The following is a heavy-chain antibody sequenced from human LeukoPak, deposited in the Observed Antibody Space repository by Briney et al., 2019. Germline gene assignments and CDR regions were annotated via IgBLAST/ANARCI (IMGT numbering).Heavy chain of an antibody. V-gene: IGHV5-51*01. D-gene: IGHD2-15*01. CDR1: GYSFTSYW. J-gene: IGHJ4*02. CDR2: IYPGDSDS. Sequence: GESLKISCEVSGYSFTSYWIGWVRQMPGKGLEWMGIIYPGDSDSRYSPSFQGQVTISADKSISTAYLQWGSLQASDTAMYYCARRRPGYCSGGSCYGYYFDYWGQGTLVTVSS. CDR3: ARRRPGYCSGGSCYGYYFDY.